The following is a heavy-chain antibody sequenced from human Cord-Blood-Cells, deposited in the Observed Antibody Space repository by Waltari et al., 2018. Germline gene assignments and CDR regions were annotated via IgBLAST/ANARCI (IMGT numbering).Heavy chain of an antibody. CDR2: ISSSSSYI. Sequence: EVQLVESGGGLVKPGGSLGCSGAAVGSTFIAYSFTWVGQAPGKGLEWVSSISSSSSYIYYADSVKGRFTISRDNAKNSLYLQMNSLRAEDTAVYYCAREYNWNYAFDIWGQGTMVTVSS. CDR1: GSTFIAYS. D-gene: IGHD1-7*01. J-gene: IGHJ3*02. CDR3: AREYNWNYAFDI. V-gene: IGHV3-21*01.